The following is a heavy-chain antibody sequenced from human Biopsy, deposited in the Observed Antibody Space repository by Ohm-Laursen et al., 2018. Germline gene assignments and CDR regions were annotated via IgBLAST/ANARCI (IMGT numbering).Heavy chain of an antibody. V-gene: IGHV3-9*01. CDR2: ISWNSGRI. CDR1: GFNFDDFA. Sequence: SLRLSCAASGFNFDDFAMHWVRQTPGKGLERVSGISWNSGRIAYADSVKGRFTISRGNAKNSLYLQMNSLRAEDTALYYCAKGQAPDGYNYAFDIWGQGTMLTVSS. J-gene: IGHJ3*02. D-gene: IGHD5-24*01. CDR3: AKGQAPDGYNYAFDI.